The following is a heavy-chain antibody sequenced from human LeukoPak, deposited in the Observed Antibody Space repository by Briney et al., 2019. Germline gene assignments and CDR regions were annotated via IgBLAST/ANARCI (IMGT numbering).Heavy chain of an antibody. CDR3: ARATEGVRYFDWLEIDY. CDR2: IYYSGST. D-gene: IGHD3-9*01. CDR1: GGSISSYY. J-gene: IGHJ4*02. V-gene: IGHV4-59*12. Sequence: SETLSLTCTVSGGSISSYYWSWIRQPPGKGLEWIGSIYYSGSTYYNPSLKSRVTISVDTSKNQFSLKLSSVTAADTAVYYCARATEGVRYFDWLEIDYWGQGTLVTVSS.